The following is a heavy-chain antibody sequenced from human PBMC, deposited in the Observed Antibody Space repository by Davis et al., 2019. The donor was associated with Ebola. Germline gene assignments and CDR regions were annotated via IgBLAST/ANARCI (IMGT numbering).Heavy chain of an antibody. Sequence: PGGSLRLSCAASGFPFSAAWMHWARQGPGKGLEWVGRIKSETDGGTADYGAPVKGRFTISRDDSKNTLYLQMNSLKTEDTAVYYCTTDGSGRSGEHAYWGRGSQVTVSS. V-gene: IGHV3-15*07. CDR2: IKSETDGGTA. CDR3: TTDGSGRSGEHAY. J-gene: IGHJ4*02. CDR1: GFPFSAAW. D-gene: IGHD1-26*01.